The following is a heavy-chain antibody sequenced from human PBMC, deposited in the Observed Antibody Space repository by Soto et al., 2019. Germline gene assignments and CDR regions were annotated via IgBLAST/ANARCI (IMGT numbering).Heavy chain of an antibody. CDR3: ARVLQLTGWTGWFDP. CDR2: ISAYNGNT. V-gene: IGHV1-18*04. CDR1: GYTFTSYG. Sequence: SVKVSCEASGYTFTSYGISWVRQAPGQGLEWMGWISAYNGNTNYAQKLQGRVTMTTDTSTSTAYMELRSLRSDDTAVYYCARVLQLTGWTGWFDPWGRGTLVTVSS. D-gene: IGHD6-13*01. J-gene: IGHJ5*02.